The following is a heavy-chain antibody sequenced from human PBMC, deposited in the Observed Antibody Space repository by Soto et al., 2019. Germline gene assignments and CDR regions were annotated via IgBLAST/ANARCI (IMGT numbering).Heavy chain of an antibody. Sequence: EVQLVESGGGLVQPGGSLRLSCAASEFTFSSYWMHWVRQAPGKGLVWVSRINSDGSSISYADSVKGRFTISRDNAKNTLYLQMNSLRTEDTAAYYCARTSLGRIAAAEYHYYYGMDVWGQGTTVTVSS. CDR3: ARTSLGRIAAAEYHYYYGMDV. J-gene: IGHJ6*02. CDR2: INSDGSSI. V-gene: IGHV3-74*01. D-gene: IGHD6-13*01. CDR1: EFTFSSYW.